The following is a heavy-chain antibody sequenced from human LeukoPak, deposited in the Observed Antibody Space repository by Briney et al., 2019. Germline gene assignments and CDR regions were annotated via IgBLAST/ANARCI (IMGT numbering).Heavy chain of an antibody. D-gene: IGHD5-18*01. CDR2: INPSGGST. CDR1: GYTFTSYY. J-gene: IGHJ4*02. CDR3: ARDRQRATLDTAMVNGVDY. Sequence: ASVKVSCKASGYTFTSYYMHWVRQAPGQGLEWMGIINPSGGSTSYAQKFQGRVTMTRDTSTSTVYMELSSLRSEDTAVYYCARDRQRATLDTAMVNGVDYWGQGTLVTVSS. V-gene: IGHV1-46*01.